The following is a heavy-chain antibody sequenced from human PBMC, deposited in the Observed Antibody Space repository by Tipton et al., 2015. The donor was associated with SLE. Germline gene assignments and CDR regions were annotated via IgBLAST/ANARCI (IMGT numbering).Heavy chain of an antibody. CDR2: IYYSGST. J-gene: IGHJ4*02. D-gene: IGHD2-15*01. Sequence: TLSLTCTGSGGSISSYYWSWIRQPPGKGLEWIGYIYYSGSTNYNPSLKSRVTISVDTSKNQFSLKLSSVTAADTAVYYCARAPQGIFDYWGQGTLVTVSS. CDR1: GGSISSYY. V-gene: IGHV4-59*01. CDR3: ARAPQGIFDY.